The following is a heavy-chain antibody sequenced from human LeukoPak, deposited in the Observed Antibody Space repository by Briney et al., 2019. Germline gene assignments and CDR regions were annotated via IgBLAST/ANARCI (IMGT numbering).Heavy chain of an antibody. Sequence: GGALRLSCAASGFTFSDYAIYRVRQAPGKGREWVAIISYDGTKKSYSQSVKGRFTISRDNSTISVYLQMSSLRDDDTATFFCVRNGDYTGAGNLDYWGEGTLVIV. D-gene: IGHD2-8*02. CDR3: VRNGDYTGAGNLDY. CDR1: GFTFSDYA. CDR2: ISYDGTKK. J-gene: IGHJ4*02. V-gene: IGHV3-30*04.